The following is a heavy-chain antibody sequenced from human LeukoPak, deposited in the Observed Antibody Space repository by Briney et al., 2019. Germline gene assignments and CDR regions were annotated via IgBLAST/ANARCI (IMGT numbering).Heavy chain of an antibody. J-gene: IGHJ4*02. CDR2: ISSSSSTI. CDR3: ARSPLLRYSSSWYFLDY. CDR1: GFTFSSYS. Sequence: GGTLRFSCAASGFTFSSYSMNWVRQAPGKGLEWFSYISSSSSTIYYADSVKGRFTISRDNAKNSLYLQMNSLRAEDTAVYYCARSPLLRYSSSWYFLDYWGQGTLITVSS. D-gene: IGHD6-13*01. V-gene: IGHV3-48*04.